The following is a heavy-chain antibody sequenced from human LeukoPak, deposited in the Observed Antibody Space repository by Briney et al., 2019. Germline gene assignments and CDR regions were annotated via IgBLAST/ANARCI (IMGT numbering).Heavy chain of an antibody. CDR3: AKDRSGYCSSTSCYDAFDI. Sequence: GGSLRLSCAASGFTFSGHAMHWVRQAPGKGLEYVSGISTNGGNTYYATSVKGRFTISRDNSKNTLYLQMGSLRGEDMAVYYCAKDRSGYCSSTSCYDAFDIWGQGTMVTVSS. CDR1: GFTFSGHA. J-gene: IGHJ3*02. V-gene: IGHV3-64*01. D-gene: IGHD2-2*01. CDR2: ISTNGGNT.